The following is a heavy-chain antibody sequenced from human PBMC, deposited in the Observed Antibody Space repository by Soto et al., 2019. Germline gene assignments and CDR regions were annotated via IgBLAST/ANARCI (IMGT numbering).Heavy chain of an antibody. J-gene: IGHJ4*02. CDR3: ARADDSSGYSYGAGFDY. Sequence: SETLSLTCTVSGGSISSYYWSWIRQPPGKGLEWIGYIYYSGSTNYNPSLKSRVTISVDTYKNQFSLKLSSVTAADTAVYYCARADDSSGYSYGAGFDYWGQGTLVNVSS. CDR1: GGSISSYY. D-gene: IGHD3-22*01. CDR2: IYYSGST. V-gene: IGHV4-59*01.